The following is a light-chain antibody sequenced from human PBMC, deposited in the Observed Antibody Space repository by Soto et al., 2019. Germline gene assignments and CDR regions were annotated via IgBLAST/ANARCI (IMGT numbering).Light chain of an antibody. Sequence: DIQMTQSPSTLSASVGDRVTITCRASQSISSWLAWYQQKLGRAPRLLIYDASSLESGVPSRFSGSGYGTEFTLTISSLQPDGFATYYCQQYNTYSSLTVGGGTKVDIK. V-gene: IGKV1-5*01. J-gene: IGKJ4*01. CDR1: QSISSW. CDR3: QQYNTYSSLT. CDR2: DAS.